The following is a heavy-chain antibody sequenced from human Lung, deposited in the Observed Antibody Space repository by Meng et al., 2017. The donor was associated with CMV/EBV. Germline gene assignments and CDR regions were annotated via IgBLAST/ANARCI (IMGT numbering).Heavy chain of an antibody. CDR2: IYYSGST. CDR1: VGSISSYY. D-gene: IGHD3-10*01. J-gene: IGHJ5*02. Sequence: EPGQGRVNLLAALSCTFIVSVGSISSYYWSWIRQPPGKGLAWIGYIYYSGSTNYNPSLKSRVTISVDTSKIQFSLKLSPVTAADTAVYYCAREEGIGGFDPWGQGTLVTASS. V-gene: IGHV4-59*01. CDR3: AREEGIGGFDP.